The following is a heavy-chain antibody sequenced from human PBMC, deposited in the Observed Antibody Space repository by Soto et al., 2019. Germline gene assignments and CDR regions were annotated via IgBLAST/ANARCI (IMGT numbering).Heavy chain of an antibody. CDR2: IYSGGST. CDR1: GFTVSSNF. CDR3: ARDQGRGHDAFDI. V-gene: IGHV3-53*01. J-gene: IGHJ3*02. Sequence: GGSLRLSCAASGFTVSSNFMSWVRQAPGKGLEWVSIIYSGGSTYYADSVKGRFTISRDISKNTLYLQMNSLRAEDTAVYYCARDQGRGHDAFDIWGQGTMVTVSS.